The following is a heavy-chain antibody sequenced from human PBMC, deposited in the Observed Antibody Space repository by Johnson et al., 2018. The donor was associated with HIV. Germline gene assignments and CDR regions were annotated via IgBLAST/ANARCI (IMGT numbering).Heavy chain of an antibody. CDR2: IGTAGDT. CDR3: ARGERFGGTQEAFDI. V-gene: IGHV3-13*01. CDR1: GFTFSNYD. J-gene: IGHJ3*02. Sequence: VQLVESGGGLVQPGGSLRLSCAASGFTFSNYDMHWVRQATGKGLDWVSAIGTAGDTYYPGSVKGRFTISRENAKNSLYLQMNSLRAGDTAVYYCARGERFGGTQEAFDIWGQGTMVTVSS. D-gene: IGHD1-26*01.